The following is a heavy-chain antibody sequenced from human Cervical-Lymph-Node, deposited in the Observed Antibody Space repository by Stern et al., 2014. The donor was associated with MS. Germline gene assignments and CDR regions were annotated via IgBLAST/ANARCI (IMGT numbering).Heavy chain of an antibody. V-gene: IGHV1-69*01. J-gene: IGHJ4*02. Sequence: VQLVESGAEVKKPGSSVKVSCKASGGSFSSYAVNWVRQAPGQRPEWMGGIIPMYGTANYAQEFQGRLTLIADESTSTAYMELISLTSEDTAMYYCAREATAHSGTFDFWGQGTLVTVSS. CDR2: IIPMYGTA. CDR1: GGSFSSYA. CDR3: AREATAHSGTFDF. D-gene: IGHD1-14*01.